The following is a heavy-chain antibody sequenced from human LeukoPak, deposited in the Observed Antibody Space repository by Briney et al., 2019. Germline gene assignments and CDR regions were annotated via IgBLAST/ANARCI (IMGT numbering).Heavy chain of an antibody. D-gene: IGHD3-3*01. CDR1: GFTFSSYA. J-gene: IGHJ4*02. CDR3: AKDHLLGSGYFPHYFDY. Sequence: GGSLRLSCAASGFTFSSYAMSWVRQAPGKGLEWVSPISGSGGSTYYADSVKGRFTISRDNSKNTLYLQMNSLRAEDTAVYYCAKDHLLGSGYFPHYFDYWGQGTLVTVSS. V-gene: IGHV3-23*01. CDR2: ISGSGGST.